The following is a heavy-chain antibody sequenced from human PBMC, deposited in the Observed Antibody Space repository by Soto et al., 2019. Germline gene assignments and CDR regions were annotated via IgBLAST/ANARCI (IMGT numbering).Heavy chain of an antibody. V-gene: IGHV1-8*01. J-gene: IGHJ4*02. D-gene: IGHD6-25*01. CDR1: GYTFTSYD. CDR2: MNPNSGNT. CDR3: GRGDEVGPAGGGTGDY. Sequence: QVQLVQSGAEVKKPGASVKVSCKASGYTFTSYDINWVRQATGQGLEWMGWMNPNSGNTGYAQKCQGRVTMTRNTXIXXAYMELSSLRSEDTDGYYCGRGDEVGPAGGGTGDYWGQGTLVTVSS.